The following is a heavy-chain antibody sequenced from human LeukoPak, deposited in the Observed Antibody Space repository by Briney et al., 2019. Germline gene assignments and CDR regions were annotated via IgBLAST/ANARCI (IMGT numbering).Heavy chain of an antibody. CDR2: INPNSGGT. V-gene: IGHV1-2*02. CDR1: GYTFSDY. J-gene: IGHJ4*02. Sequence: ASVKVSCKASGYTFSDYMHWVRQAPGQGLEWMGWINPNSGGTNYAQKFQGRVTMTRDTSISTAYMELSRLRSDDTAVYYCARIPYYGSGSYPFDYWGQGTLVTVSS. CDR3: ARIPYYGSGSYPFDY. D-gene: IGHD3-10*01.